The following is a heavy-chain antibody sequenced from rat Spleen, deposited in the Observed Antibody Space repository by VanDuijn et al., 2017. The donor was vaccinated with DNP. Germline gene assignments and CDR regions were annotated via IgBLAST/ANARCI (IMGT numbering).Heavy chain of an antibody. V-gene: IGHV3-1*01. Sequence: VQLQESGPGLVEPSQSLSLTCSVTDYSITSCCRWTWIRKFPGDKMEWIGYINHSGSTGYNPSLKSRISITRDTSKNQFFLQLSSVTTEDTATYYCARWNIGTSTLDYWGQGVMVTVSS. CDR2: INHSGST. CDR1: DYSITSCC. CDR3: ARWNIGTSTLDY. J-gene: IGHJ2*01. D-gene: IGHD1-5*01.